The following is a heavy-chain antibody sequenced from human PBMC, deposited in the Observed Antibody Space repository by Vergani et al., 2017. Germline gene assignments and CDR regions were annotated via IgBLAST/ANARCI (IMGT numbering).Heavy chain of an antibody. V-gene: IGHV4-30-4*08. CDR1: GGSISSGYYY. D-gene: IGHD6-6*01. J-gene: IGHJ2*01. CDR2: IYYSGST. CDR3: ARGSSLSQTGYFDL. Sequence: QVQLQESGPGLVKPSQTLSLTCTVSGGSISSGYYYWSWIRQPPGKGLEWIGYIYYSGSTYYNPSLKSRVTISVDTYKNQFSLKLSSVTAADTAVYYCARGSSLSQTGYFDLWGRGTLVTVSS.